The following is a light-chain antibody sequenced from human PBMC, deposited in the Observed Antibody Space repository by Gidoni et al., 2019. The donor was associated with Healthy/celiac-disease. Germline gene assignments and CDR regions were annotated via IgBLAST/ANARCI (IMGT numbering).Light chain of an antibody. V-gene: IGLV2-23*03. CDR3: CSYAGSSTFGPYV. CDR1: SSDVGSYNL. Sequence: QSALTQPASVSGSPGQSITLSCTGTSSDVGSYNLVSWYQQHPGKAPKLMIYEGSKRPSGVSNRFSGSKSGNTASLTISGLQAEDEADYYCCSYAGSSTFGPYVFGTGTKVTVL. CDR2: EGS. J-gene: IGLJ1*01.